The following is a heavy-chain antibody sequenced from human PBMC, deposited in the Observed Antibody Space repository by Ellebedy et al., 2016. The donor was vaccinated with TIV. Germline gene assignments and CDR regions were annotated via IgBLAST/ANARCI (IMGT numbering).Heavy chain of an antibody. CDR1: GFTFSNYA. CDR2: ISSSGGST. CDR3: AKDLWGGEQGGYYFDY. Sequence: GESLKISCAVSGFTFSNYAMSWVRQAPGKGLEWVSTISSSGGSTYYADSVKGRFTISRDNSKNTLYLQMNSLRVDDTAVYYCAKDLWGGEQGGYYFDYWGQGTLVTVSS. J-gene: IGHJ4*02. V-gene: IGHV3-23*01. D-gene: IGHD1-26*01.